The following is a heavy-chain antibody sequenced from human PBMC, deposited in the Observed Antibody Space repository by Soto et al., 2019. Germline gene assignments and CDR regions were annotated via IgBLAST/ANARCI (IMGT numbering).Heavy chain of an antibody. D-gene: IGHD6-19*01. Sequence: VQLVESGGGVVQPGRSLRLSCAASGFTFSDYAMHWVRQAPGKGLEWVAVVSHDGRNTHYADSVKGRFTISRDSSKNTVSMEMTSLRAEDTAVYYCATGGRQWLVTSDSNYWGQGALVTVSS. V-gene: IGHV3-30*03. CDR3: ATGGRQWLVTSDSNY. J-gene: IGHJ4*02. CDR1: GFTFSDYA. CDR2: VSHDGRNT.